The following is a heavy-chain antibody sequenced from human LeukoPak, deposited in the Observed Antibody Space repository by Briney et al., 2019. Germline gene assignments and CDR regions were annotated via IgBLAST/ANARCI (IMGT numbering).Heavy chain of an antibody. J-gene: IGHJ4*02. V-gene: IGHV3-74*01. D-gene: IGHD3-10*01. CDR3: ARLGSGGTLDC. Sequence: GGSLRLSCAASGFSFSSYWMHWVRQAPGKGLVWVSRISSDGSSTIYADSVKGRFTISRDNAKNTLYLQMNSLRAEDTAVYYCARLGSGGTLDCWGQGILVTVSS. CDR1: GFSFSSYW. CDR2: ISSDGSST.